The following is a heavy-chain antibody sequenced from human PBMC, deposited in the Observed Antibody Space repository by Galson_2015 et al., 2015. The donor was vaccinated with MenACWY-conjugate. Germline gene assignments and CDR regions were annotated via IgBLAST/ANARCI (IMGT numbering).Heavy chain of an antibody. CDR1: GFTFSNYG. Sequence: SVKVSCKASGFTFSNYGVSWVRRAPGQGLEWMGWISAYRGNTRNAQKFQDRVTMTTDTSTTTAYMELRSLRSDDTAVYYCARSRWNYDGYFHYMDVWGKGTTVIVSS. CDR3: ARSRWNYDGYFHYMDV. V-gene: IGHV1-18*01. D-gene: IGHD1-7*01. J-gene: IGHJ6*03. CDR2: ISAYRGNT.